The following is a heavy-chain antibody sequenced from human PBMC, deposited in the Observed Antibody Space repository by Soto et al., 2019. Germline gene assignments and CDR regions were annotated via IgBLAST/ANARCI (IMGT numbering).Heavy chain of an antibody. V-gene: IGHV3-15*01. Sequence: GESLRLSCAASGFTFSNAWMSWVRQAPGKGLEWVGRIKSKTDGGTTDYAAPVKGRFTISRDDSKNTLYLQMNSLKTEDTAVYYCTTDYYDRTLQHWGQGTLVTVSS. CDR1: GFTFSNAW. CDR3: TTDYYDRTLQH. J-gene: IGHJ1*01. D-gene: IGHD3-22*01. CDR2: IKSKTDGGTT.